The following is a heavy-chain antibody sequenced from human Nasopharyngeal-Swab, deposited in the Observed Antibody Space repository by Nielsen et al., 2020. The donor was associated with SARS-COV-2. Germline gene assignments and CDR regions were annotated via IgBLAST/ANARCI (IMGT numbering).Heavy chain of an antibody. Sequence: GESLKISCAASGFTFSRYTMHWVRQAPGEGLEWVAVISYDGSNKYYADSVKGRFTISRDISKNTLYLQMNSLRAEDTAVFYCASTPLDSSGYYYAFHYWGRGTLVTVSS. V-gene: IGHV3-30-3*01. CDR3: ASTPLDSSGYYYAFHY. CDR2: ISYDGSNK. D-gene: IGHD3-22*01. CDR1: GFTFSRYT. J-gene: IGHJ4*02.